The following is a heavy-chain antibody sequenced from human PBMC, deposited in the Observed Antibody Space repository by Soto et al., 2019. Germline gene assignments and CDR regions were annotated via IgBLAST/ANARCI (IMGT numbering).Heavy chain of an antibody. Sequence: SLRLSCAASGFTFSSYAMSWVRQAPGKGLEWVSAISGSGGSTYYADSVKGRFTISRDNSKNTLYLQMNSLRAEDTAVYYCATIIPGYYYDSSGYEDYWGQGTLVTVSS. D-gene: IGHD3-22*01. CDR1: GFTFSSYA. CDR2: ISGSGGST. CDR3: ATIIPGYYYDSSGYEDY. V-gene: IGHV3-23*01. J-gene: IGHJ4*02.